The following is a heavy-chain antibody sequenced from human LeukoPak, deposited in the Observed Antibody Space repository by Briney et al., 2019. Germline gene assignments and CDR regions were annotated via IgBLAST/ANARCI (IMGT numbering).Heavy chain of an antibody. CDR1: GGSISNYF. CDR3: ARGRTYDILTGPDAFDI. Sequence: SETLSLTCTVSGGSISNYFWSWIRQTPGKGLECLGYTYDTGSTKYNLSLKSRVTISVDTFKAQFSLKLISVTAADTAVYYCARGRTYDILTGPDAFDIWGRGTVVTVSS. D-gene: IGHD3-9*01. V-gene: IGHV4-59*01. CDR2: TYDTGST. J-gene: IGHJ3*02.